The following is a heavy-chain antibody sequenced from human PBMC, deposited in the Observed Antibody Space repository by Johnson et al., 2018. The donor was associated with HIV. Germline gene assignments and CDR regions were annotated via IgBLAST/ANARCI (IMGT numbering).Heavy chain of an antibody. V-gene: IGHV3-11*04. CDR1: GFNFSDYY. J-gene: IGHJ3*02. Sequence: QVQLVESGGGLVKPGGSLRLSCAASGFNFSDYYMSWIRQAPGTGLEWISYISNSGSTIYYVDSVKGRFTISRDNAKNSLYLQMNSRRAEDTAVYYCARTQRVTMIVVSLGAFDIWGQGTMVTVSS. CDR3: ARTQRVTMIVVSLGAFDI. CDR2: ISNSGSTI. D-gene: IGHD3-22*01.